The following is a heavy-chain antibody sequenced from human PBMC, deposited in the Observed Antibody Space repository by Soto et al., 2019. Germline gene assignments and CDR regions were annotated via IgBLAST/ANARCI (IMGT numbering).Heavy chain of an antibody. Sequence: ASVKVSCKASGYSFTSHGVSWVRQAPGQGLEWMGWISAYNGNTNYAQKFQGRVTMTTDTSTSTAYMELRSLRSDDTAVYYCARDNGFGESDVWGQGTTVTVSS. CDR3: ARDNGFGESDV. CDR2: ISAYNGNT. D-gene: IGHD3-10*01. J-gene: IGHJ6*02. V-gene: IGHV1-18*01. CDR1: GYSFTSHG.